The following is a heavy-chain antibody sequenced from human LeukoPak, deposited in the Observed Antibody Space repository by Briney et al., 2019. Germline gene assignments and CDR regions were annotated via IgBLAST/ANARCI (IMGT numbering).Heavy chain of an antibody. V-gene: IGHV3-23*01. CDR2: IIASSGST. CDR1: GFSFSNYA. CDR3: AKGGYDYVEMGYFDY. D-gene: IGHD5-12*01. Sequence: GGSLGLSCASSGFSFSNYAMGWVRQAPGKGLEWVSLIIASSGSTFYADSVKGRFTISRDNSKNTLYLQMNSLRAEDTAVYYCAKGGYDYVEMGYFDYWGQGTLVTVSS. J-gene: IGHJ4*02.